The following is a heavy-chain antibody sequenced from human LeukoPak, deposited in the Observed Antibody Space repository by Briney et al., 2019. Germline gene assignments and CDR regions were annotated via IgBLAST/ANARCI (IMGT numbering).Heavy chain of an antibody. D-gene: IGHD2-21*01. V-gene: IGHV1-2*02. J-gene: IGHJ4*02. CDR3: ATVPGTYHY. CDR2: INANSGGT. Sequence: GASVKVSCKASGDTFTGYYIHWVRQAPGQGLEWMGWINANSGGTSYAQKFQGRVIMTRDTSISTAYMELSRLRSDDTAVYYCATVPGTYHYWGQGTLVTVSS. CDR1: GDTFTGYY.